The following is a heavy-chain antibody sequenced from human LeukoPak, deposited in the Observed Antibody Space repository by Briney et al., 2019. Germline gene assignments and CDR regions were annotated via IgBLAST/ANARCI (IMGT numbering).Heavy chain of an antibody. V-gene: IGHV1-69*01. CDR1: GGTFSSYA. Sequence: ASVTVSCKASGGTFSSYAISWVRQAPGQGLEWMGGIIPIFGTANYAQKFQGRVTITADESTSTAYMELSSLRSEDTAVYYCARERSSSLLPTRPGWFDPWGQGTLVTVSS. J-gene: IGHJ5*02. CDR3: ARERSSSLLPTRPGWFDP. D-gene: IGHD6-13*01. CDR2: IIPIFGTA.